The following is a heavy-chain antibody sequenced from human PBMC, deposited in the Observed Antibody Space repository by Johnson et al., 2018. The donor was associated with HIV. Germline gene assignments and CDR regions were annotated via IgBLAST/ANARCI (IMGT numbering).Heavy chain of an antibody. Sequence: VQLVESGGGLVKPGGSLRLSCAASGFTFSNAWMSWVRQAPGKGLEWVGRIKSKTDGGTTDYAAPVKGRFTISRDDSKNTLYLQMNSLKTEDTDVYYCTRRYSISSRGYDIWGQGTLVTVSS. V-gene: IGHV3-15*01. CDR2: IKSKTDGGTT. CDR1: GFTFSNAW. CDR3: TRRYSISSRGYDI. D-gene: IGHD6-6*01. J-gene: IGHJ3*02.